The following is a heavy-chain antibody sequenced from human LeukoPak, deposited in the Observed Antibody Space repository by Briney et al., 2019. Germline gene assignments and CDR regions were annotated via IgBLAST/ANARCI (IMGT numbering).Heavy chain of an antibody. V-gene: IGHV4-38-2*02. J-gene: IGHJ6*03. D-gene: IGHD3-9*01. CDR1: GYSISSGYY. CDR3: ARGSPLVIDYYYYMDV. CDR2: IYHSGST. Sequence: SETLSLTCTVSGYSISSGYYWGWIRQPPGEGLEWIGSIYHSGSTNYNPSLKSRVTISVDTSKNQFSLKLSSVTAADTAVYYCARGSPLVIDYYYYMDVWGKGTTVTISS.